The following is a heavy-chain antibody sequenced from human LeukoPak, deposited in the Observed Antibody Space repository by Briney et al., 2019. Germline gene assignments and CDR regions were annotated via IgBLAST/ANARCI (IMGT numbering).Heavy chain of an antibody. CDR3: AKDRMRDDIVVVPAATGFDY. D-gene: IGHD2-2*01. Sequence: GGCLRLSCAASGFTFSSYAMSWVRQAPGKGLEWVSAISGSGGSTYYADSVKGRFTISRDNSKNTLYLQMNSLRAEDTAVYYCAKDRMRDDIVVVPAATGFDYWGQGTLVTVSS. V-gene: IGHV3-23*01. CDR1: GFTFSSYA. CDR2: ISGSGGST. J-gene: IGHJ4*02.